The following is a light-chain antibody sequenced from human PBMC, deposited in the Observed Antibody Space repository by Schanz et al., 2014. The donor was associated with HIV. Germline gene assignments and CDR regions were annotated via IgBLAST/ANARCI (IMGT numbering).Light chain of an antibody. CDR3: QQSYSATPYT. CDR2: GTS. J-gene: IGKJ2*01. Sequence: EIVLTQSPGTLSLSPGERATLSCRASQTIGSSYLAWYQQRPGQAPRLLLYGTSSRATGIPDRFSGSGSGADFTLTITGLQFEDFATYYCQQSYSATPYTFGQGTKVEIK. V-gene: IGKV3-20*01. CDR1: QTIGSSY.